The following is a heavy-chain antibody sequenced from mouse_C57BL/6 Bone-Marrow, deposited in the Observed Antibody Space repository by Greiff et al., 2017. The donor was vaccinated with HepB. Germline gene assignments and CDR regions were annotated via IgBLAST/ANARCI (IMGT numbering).Heavy chain of an antibody. CDR2: IWSGGST. CDR1: GFSLTSYG. D-gene: IGHD4-1*01. CDR3: ARRDWYWYFDV. V-gene: IGHV2-2*01. Sequence: VKLMESGPGLVQPSQSLSITCTVSGFSLTSYGVHWVRQSPGKGLEWLGVIWSGGSTDYNAAFISRLSISKDNSKSQVFFKMNSLQADDTAIYYCARRDWYWYFDVWGTGTTVTVSS. J-gene: IGHJ1*03.